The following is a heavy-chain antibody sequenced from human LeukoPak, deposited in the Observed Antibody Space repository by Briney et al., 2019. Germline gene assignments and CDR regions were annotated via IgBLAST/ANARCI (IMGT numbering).Heavy chain of an antibody. D-gene: IGHD6-13*01. J-gene: IGHJ5*02. V-gene: IGHV3-23*01. CDR3: AKGAAAGKVDWFDP. Sequence: GGSLRLSCAASGFTFSNFAMMWVRQAPGTGLQWVSTITGYGATIYADSVRGRFTIFRDTSMNTLFLQMNCLGAEDTAVYYCAKGAAAGKVDWFDPWGQGTLVTVSS. CDR2: ITGYGAT. CDR1: GFTFSNFA.